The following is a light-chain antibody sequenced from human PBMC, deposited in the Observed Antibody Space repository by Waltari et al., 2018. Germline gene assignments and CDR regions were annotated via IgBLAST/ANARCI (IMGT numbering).Light chain of an antibody. CDR2: SAS. CDR1: QSISNY. Sequence: DIQMTQFPSSLSASVGDRVTITCRASQSISNYLNWYQQKAGEAPKLLIHSASSLQSWVPSRFSGSGSGTDFTLTITSLQPEDFATYSCQQSYRAPWTFGQGTKVEI. CDR3: QQSYRAPWT. J-gene: IGKJ1*01. V-gene: IGKV1-39*01.